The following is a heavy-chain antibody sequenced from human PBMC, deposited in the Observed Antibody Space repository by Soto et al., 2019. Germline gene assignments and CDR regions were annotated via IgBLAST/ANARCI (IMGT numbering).Heavy chain of an antibody. J-gene: IGHJ4*02. CDR3: ARHRRAAGLYFDY. CDR2: IYYSGST. D-gene: IGHD6-13*01. Sequence: SETLSLTCTVSGVSISSYYWSWIRQPPGKGLEWIGYIYYSGSTNYNPSLKSRVTISVDTSKNQFSLKLSSVTAADTAVYYCARHRRAAGLYFDYWGQGTLVTVSS. CDR1: GVSISSYY. V-gene: IGHV4-59*08.